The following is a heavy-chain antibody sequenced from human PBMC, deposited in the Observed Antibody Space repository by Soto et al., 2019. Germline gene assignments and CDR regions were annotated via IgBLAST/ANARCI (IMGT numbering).Heavy chain of an antibody. V-gene: IGHV4-59*01. CDR2: FYHSGNT. Sequence: SETLSLTCTVTGDSIRKYHRSWIRQPPGKGLEWIGFFYHSGNTNYNPSLKSRVTISEETTKNQFSLKLSSVTAADTAVYYWARRDCSGGSSACDYWGQGIPVTVS. CDR1: GDSIRKYH. J-gene: IGHJ4*02. CDR3: ARRDCSGGSSACDY. D-gene: IGHD2-15*01.